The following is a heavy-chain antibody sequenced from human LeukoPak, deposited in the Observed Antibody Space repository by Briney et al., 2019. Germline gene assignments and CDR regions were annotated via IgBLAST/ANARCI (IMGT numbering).Heavy chain of an antibody. CDR3: ARGRLYGDYGGPYFDY. Sequence: GRSLRLSCAASGFTFDDYAMHWVRQAPGKGLEWVSGISWNSGSIGYADSVKGRFTISRDNAKNSLYLQMNSLRAEDTAVYYCARGRLYGDYGGPYFDYWGQGTLVTVSS. J-gene: IGHJ4*02. V-gene: IGHV3-9*01. CDR1: GFTFDDYA. CDR2: ISWNSGSI. D-gene: IGHD4-17*01.